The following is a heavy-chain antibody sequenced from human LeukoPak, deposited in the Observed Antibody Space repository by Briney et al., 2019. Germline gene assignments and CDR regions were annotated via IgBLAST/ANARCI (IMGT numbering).Heavy chain of an antibody. V-gene: IGHV4-34*01. Sequence: SETLSLTCAVYGGSFSGYYWSWIRQPPGKGLEWIGEINHSGSTNYNPSLKSRVTISVDTSKNQFSLKLSSVTAADTAVYYCAGSPTVGATSDAFDIWGQGTMVTVSS. CDR1: GGSFSGYY. CDR3: AGSPTVGATSDAFDI. D-gene: IGHD1-26*01. J-gene: IGHJ3*02. CDR2: INHSGST.